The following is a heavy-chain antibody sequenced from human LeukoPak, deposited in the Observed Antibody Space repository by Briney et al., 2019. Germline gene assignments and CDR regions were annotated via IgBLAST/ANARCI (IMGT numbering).Heavy chain of an antibody. J-gene: IGHJ4*02. CDR2: ISAYNGNT. CDR3: ATVNAAAGIIYFDY. CDR1: GYTFTSYG. Sequence: GASVKVSSKASGYTFTSYGISWVRQAPGQRLEWMGWISAYNGNTNYAQKLQGRVTMTTDTSTSTAYMELRSLRSDDTAVYYCATVNAAAGIIYFDYWGQGTLVTVSS. D-gene: IGHD6-13*01. V-gene: IGHV1-18*01.